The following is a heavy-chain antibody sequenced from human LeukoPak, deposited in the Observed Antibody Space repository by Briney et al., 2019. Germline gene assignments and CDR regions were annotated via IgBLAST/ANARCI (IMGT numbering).Heavy chain of an antibody. CDR3: ARRGYYYVPDY. V-gene: IGHV4-39*01. Sequence: SETLSLTCTVPGGSISSSSYYWGWIRQPPGKGLEWIGSIYYSGSTYYNPSLKSRVTISVDTSKNQFSLKLSSVTAADTAVYYCARRGYYYVPDYWGQGTLVTVSS. CDR2: IYYSGST. CDR1: GGSISSSSYY. J-gene: IGHJ4*02. D-gene: IGHD3-10*02.